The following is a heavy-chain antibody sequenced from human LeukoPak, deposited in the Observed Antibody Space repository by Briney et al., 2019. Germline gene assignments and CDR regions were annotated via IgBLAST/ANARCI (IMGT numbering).Heavy chain of an antibody. D-gene: IGHD4-23*01. CDR1: GFTFGDYA. J-gene: IGHJ4*02. CDR2: IKSKTDGGTT. Sequence: GRSLRLSCTASGFTFGDYAMSWVRQAPGKGLEWVGRIKSKTDGGTTDYAAPVKGRFTISRDDSKNTLYLQMNSLKTEDTAVYYCTTDAVANFDYWGQGTLVTVSS. V-gene: IGHV3-15*01. CDR3: TTDAVANFDY.